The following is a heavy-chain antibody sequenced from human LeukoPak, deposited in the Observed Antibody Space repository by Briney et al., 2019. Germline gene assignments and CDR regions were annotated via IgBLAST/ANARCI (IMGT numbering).Heavy chain of an antibody. V-gene: IGHV1-69*05. CDR2: IIPIFGTA. J-gene: IGHJ4*02. CDR3: AKDRGTRRDGYNEFDY. D-gene: IGHD5-24*01. CDR1: GGTFSSYA. Sequence: SVKVSCKASGGTFSSYAISWVRQAPGQGLEWMGGIIPIFGTANYAQKFQGRVTITTEESTSTAYMELSSLRSEDTAVYYCAKDRGTRRDGYNEFDYWGQGTLVTVSS.